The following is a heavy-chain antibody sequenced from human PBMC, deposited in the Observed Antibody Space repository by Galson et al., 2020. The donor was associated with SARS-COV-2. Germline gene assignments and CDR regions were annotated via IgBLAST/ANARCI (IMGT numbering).Heavy chain of an antibody. D-gene: IGHD2-21*01. Sequence: TLSLICSVSGGSFSSGYYFWSWIRQPPGRGLEWIGYIYYRGTTSYNPSLKSRIAISIDTSKKQFSLKLSSVTAADTAVYYCARVISTVGLAFDYWGQGALVTVSS. J-gene: IGHJ4*02. CDR2: IYYRGTT. CDR1: GGSFSSGYYF. CDR3: ARVISTVGLAFDY. V-gene: IGHV4-30-4*08.